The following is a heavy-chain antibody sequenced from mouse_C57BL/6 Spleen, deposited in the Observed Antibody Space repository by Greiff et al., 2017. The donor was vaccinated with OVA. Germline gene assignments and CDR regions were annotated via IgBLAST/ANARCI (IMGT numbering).Heavy chain of an antibody. V-gene: IGHV1-26*01. D-gene: IGHD2-4*01. J-gene: IGHJ3*01. Sequence: EVKLQQSGPELVKPGASVKISCKASGYTFTDYYMNWVKQSHGKSLEWIGDINPNNGGTSYNQKFKGKATLTVDKSSSTAYMELRSLTSEDSAVYYCASFYYDYDDFAYWGQGTLVTVSA. CDR3: ASFYYDYDDFAY. CDR2: INPNNGGT. CDR1: GYTFTDYY.